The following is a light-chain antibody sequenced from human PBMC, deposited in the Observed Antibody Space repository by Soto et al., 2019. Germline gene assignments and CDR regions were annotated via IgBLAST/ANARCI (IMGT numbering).Light chain of an antibody. V-gene: IGKV3-15*01. CDR3: QQYSNWPT. CDR2: GAS. J-gene: IGKJ5*01. CDR1: QSVSSN. Sequence: EIVLTQSPATLSVSPGERATLSCRASQSVSSNLAWYQQKPGQAPRLLIYGASNRATGIPARFSGSGSGTEFTLTISSLQSEDSALYYCQQYSNWPTFGQGTRLE.